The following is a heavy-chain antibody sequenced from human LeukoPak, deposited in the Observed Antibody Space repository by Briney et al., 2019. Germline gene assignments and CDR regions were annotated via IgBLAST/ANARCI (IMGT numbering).Heavy chain of an antibody. CDR1: GGSISSGGYY. Sequence: SETLSLTCTVSGGSISSGGYYWSWIRQHPGKGLEWIGYIYYSGSTYYNPSLKSRVTISVDTSKNQFSLKLSSVTAADTVVYYCARVVRIQLWNFDYWGQGTLVTVSS. CDR3: ARVVRIQLWNFDY. CDR2: IYYSGST. V-gene: IGHV4-31*03. D-gene: IGHD5-18*01. J-gene: IGHJ4*02.